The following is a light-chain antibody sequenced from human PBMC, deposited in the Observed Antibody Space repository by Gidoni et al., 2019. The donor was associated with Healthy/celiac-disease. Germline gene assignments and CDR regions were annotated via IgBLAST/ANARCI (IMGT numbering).Light chain of an antibody. CDR2: DAS. CDR3: QQRSNWPLLT. Sequence: IVLTQSPATLSLSPGERATLSCRASQSVSSYLAWYQQQPGQAHRLLIYDASNRSTGIPARFSGSGSGTDFTLTISSLEPEDFAVYYCQQRSNWPLLTVXGXTKVEIK. V-gene: IGKV3-11*01. CDR1: QSVSSY. J-gene: IGKJ4*01.